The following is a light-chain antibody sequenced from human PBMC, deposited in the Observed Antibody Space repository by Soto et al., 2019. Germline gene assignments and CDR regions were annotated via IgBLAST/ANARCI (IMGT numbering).Light chain of an antibody. CDR3: SSYTVSDHSL. J-gene: IGLJ3*02. Sequence: QSVVSQPPSASGSPGQSVTISCTGTSSDVGHYNSVSWYQQHPGKAPKLLIYEVSQRPSGVPDRFSGFKSGNTASLTVSGLQADVEADYCCSSYTVSDHSLFGGGPK. V-gene: IGLV2-8*01. CDR1: SSDVGHYNS. CDR2: EVS.